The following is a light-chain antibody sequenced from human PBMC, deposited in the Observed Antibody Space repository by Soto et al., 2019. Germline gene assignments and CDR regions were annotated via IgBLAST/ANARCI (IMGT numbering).Light chain of an antibody. V-gene: IGLV2-14*01. Sequence: QSVLTQPASVSGSPGQSITISCTGTSSDVGGYNYVSWYQQHPGKAPKFITYDVSNRPSGVSNRFSGSKSGNTASLTISGLQAEDEADYYCSSYTTSNTRQIVFGTGTKVTVL. CDR3: SSYTTSNTRQIV. CDR2: DVS. CDR1: SSDVGGYNY. J-gene: IGLJ1*01.